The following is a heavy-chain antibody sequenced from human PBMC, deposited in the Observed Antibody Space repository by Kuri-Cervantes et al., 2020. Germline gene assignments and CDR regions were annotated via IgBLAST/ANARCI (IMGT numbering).Heavy chain of an antibody. CDR2: IIPIFGTA. J-gene: IGHJ4*02. V-gene: IGHV1-69*05. CDR3: ARGRFLEWLPNY. CDR1: GGTFSSYA. D-gene: IGHD3-3*01. Sequence: SVKVSCKASGGTFSSYAISWVRQAPGQGLEWMGGIIPIFGTANYAQKFQGRVTMTRDTSTSTVYMELSSLRSEDTAVYYCARGRFLEWLPNYWGQGTLVTVSP.